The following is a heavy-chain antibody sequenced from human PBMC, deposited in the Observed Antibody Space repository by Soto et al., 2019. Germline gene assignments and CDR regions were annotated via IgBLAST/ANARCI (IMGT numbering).Heavy chain of an antibody. CDR3: ARDRGPGSGYGPYWFDP. D-gene: IGHD3-22*01. J-gene: IGHJ5*02. CDR2: IIPIFGTA. Sequence: QVQLVQSGAEVKKPGSSVKVSCKASGGTFSSYAISWVRQAPGQGLEWMGEIIPIFGTANYAQQFQGRVTISADESPSTAYMELSSLRSEDTAVYYRARDRGPGSGYGPYWFDPWGQGTLVTVSS. CDR1: GGTFSSYA. V-gene: IGHV1-69*12.